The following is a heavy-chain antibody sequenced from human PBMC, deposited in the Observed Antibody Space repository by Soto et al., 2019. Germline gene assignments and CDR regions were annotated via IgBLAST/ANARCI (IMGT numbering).Heavy chain of an antibody. Sequence: EVQLLESGGGLVQPGGSLRLSCAASGFTFSSYAMSWVRQAPGKGLEWVSAISGSGGSTYYADSVKGRFTISRDNSKNTLYLQMNSLRAEDTAVYYCAKGECYDILTGCYFDYWGQGTLVTVSS. CDR2: ISGSGGST. J-gene: IGHJ4*02. V-gene: IGHV3-23*01. D-gene: IGHD3-9*01. CDR1: GFTFSSYA. CDR3: AKGECYDILTGCYFDY.